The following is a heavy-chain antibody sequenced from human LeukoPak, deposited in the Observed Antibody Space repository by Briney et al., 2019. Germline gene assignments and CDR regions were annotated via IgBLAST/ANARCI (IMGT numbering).Heavy chain of an antibody. J-gene: IGHJ3*02. Sequence: SQTLSLTCAISGDSVSSNTAAWSWFRQSPSRGLEWLGRTYYGSNWYYDYATSVKSRVSINPDTSKNQFSLQLNSVTPENTAVYYCARDSGMGNDAFDIWGQGTMVTVSS. CDR1: GDSVSSNTAA. CDR2: TYYGSNWYY. CDR3: ARDSGMGNDAFDI. V-gene: IGHV6-1*01. D-gene: IGHD6-19*01.